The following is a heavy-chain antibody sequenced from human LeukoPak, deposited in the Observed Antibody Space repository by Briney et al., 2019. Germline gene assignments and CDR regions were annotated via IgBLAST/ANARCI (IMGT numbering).Heavy chain of an antibody. J-gene: IGHJ6*02. CDR1: GFTFSSYG. Sequence: GGSLRLSCAASGFTFSSYGMNWVRQAPGKGLEWVAVIWYDGSNKYYADSVKGRFTISRDNSKNTLYLQMNSLRAEDTAVYYCASDRPLPESQRLVSGGMDVWGQGTTVTVSS. V-gene: IGHV3-33*01. CDR2: IWYDGSNK. CDR3: ASDRPLPESQRLVSGGMDV. D-gene: IGHD6-13*01.